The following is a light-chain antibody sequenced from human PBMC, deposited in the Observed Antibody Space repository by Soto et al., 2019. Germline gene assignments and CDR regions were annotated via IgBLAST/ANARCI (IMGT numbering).Light chain of an antibody. CDR1: QTIYSN. J-gene: IGKJ1*01. V-gene: IGKV3-15*01. CDR2: RAS. Sequence: IQMTRSPATLSVSPGAIATLSCSASQTIYSNVAWYQQRPGQAPRLLIYRASARATGIPARFSGSGSGTEFTLTIGSLQSEDSAVYYCQQYQNLWKFGQGTKVDIK. CDR3: QQYQNLWK.